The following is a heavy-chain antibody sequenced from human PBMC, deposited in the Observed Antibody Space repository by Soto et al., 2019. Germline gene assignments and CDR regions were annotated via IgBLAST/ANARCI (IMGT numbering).Heavy chain of an antibody. D-gene: IGHD5-18*01. CDR2: IIPIFGTA. CDR1: GGTFSSYA. V-gene: IGHV1-69*13. Sequence: SVKVSCKASGGTFSSYAISWVRQAPGQGLEWMGGIIPIFGTANYAQKSQGRVTITADESTSTAYMELSSLRSEDTAVYYCALVSLEHSYGYNRVVYYFDYWRQGTLVTVSS. J-gene: IGHJ4*02. CDR3: ALVSLEHSYGYNRVVYYFDY.